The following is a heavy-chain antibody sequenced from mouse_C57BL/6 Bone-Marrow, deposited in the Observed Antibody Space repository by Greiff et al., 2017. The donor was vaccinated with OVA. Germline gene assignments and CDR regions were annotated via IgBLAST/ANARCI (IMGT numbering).Heavy chain of an antibody. D-gene: IGHD1-1*01. CDR2: IYPRSGNT. CDR1: GYTFTSYG. J-gene: IGHJ1*03. Sequence: VKLQESGAELARPGASVKLSCKASGYTFTSYGISWVKQRTGQGLEWIGEIYPRSGNTYYNEKFKGKATLTADKSSSTAYMELRSLTSEDSAVYFCARPLLLRDWYFDVWGTGTTVTVSS. CDR3: ARPLLLRDWYFDV. V-gene: IGHV1-81*01.